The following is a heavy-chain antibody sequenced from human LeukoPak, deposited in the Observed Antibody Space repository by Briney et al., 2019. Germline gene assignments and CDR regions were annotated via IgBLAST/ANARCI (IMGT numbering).Heavy chain of an antibody. V-gene: IGHV3-15*01. CDR2: IKSKTDGGKT. CDR3: TTDGTGSGSYYNAYYYGMDV. D-gene: IGHD3-10*01. J-gene: IGHJ6*02. CDR1: GFTFSNAW. Sequence: GGSLRLSCAGSGFTFSNAWVSWVRQAPGKGLQWVGRIKSKTDGGKTDYAAPVKGRFTISRDDSKNTLYLQMNSLKTEDTAVYYCTTDGTGSGSYYNAYYYGMDVWGQGTTVTVSS.